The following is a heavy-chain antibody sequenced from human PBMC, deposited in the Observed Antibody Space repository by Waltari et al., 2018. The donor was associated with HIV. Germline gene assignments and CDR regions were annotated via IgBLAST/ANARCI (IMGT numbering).Heavy chain of an antibody. D-gene: IGHD4-17*01. CDR3: AKGPDYGGYSYYSYGLDV. CDR1: GFTFHEHA. CDR2: ISSTSGAI. V-gene: IGHV3-9*01. Sequence: EVQLVESGGGLVQSGRSLRLSCVASGFTFHEHAMHWLRKAPGKGLEWVSGISSTSGAIAYVASVKGRFTISRDNAKNSLYLQMNSLRPEDTALYFCAKGPDYGGYSYYSYGLDVWGPWTTVTVS. J-gene: IGHJ6*02.